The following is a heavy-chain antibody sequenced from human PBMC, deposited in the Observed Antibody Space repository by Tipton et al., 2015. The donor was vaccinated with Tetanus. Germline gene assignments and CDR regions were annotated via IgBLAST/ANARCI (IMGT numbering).Heavy chain of an antibody. D-gene: IGHD1-1*01. CDR3: ARTQPIGWYFDL. Sequence: LRLSCTVSGGSISSGAYYWSWIRQHPGKGLEWIGYIYYSGSTFYNPSLKSRVTISVDTPKNQFSLKLSSVTAADSAVYYCARTQPIGWYFDLWGRGPLLTVSS. V-gene: IGHV4-31*02. CDR1: GGSISSGAYY. J-gene: IGHJ2*01. CDR2: IYYSGST.